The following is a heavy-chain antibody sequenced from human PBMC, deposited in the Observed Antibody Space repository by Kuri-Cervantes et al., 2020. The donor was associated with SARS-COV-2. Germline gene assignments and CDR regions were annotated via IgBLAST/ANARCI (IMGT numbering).Heavy chain of an antibody. D-gene: IGHD3-3*01. CDR2: IYDSGST. CDR1: GGSFSGYY. Sequence: SETLSLTCAVYGGSFSGYYWSWIRQPPGKGLEWIGYIYDSGSTNYNPSLKSRVTISVDTSKNQFSLQLSSVTAADTAVYYCARLSLYYDFWSGYLHWGQGTLVTVSS. V-gene: IGHV4-59*01. J-gene: IGHJ4*02. CDR3: ARLSLYYDFWSGYLH.